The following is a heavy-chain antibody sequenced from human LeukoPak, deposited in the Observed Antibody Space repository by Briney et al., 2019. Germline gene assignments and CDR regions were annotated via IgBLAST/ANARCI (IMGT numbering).Heavy chain of an antibody. Sequence: GGSLRLSCAASGFTLSSNYMSWVRQAPGKGLECVSLLDSGGGAFYADSMKGRFTISRNNSKNTLYLQMNSLRAEDTAVYYCATGRIQLWYAYWGHGTLVTVSS. CDR1: GFTLSSNY. D-gene: IGHD5-18*01. V-gene: IGHV3-53*01. CDR2: LDSGGGA. CDR3: ATGRIQLWYAY. J-gene: IGHJ4*01.